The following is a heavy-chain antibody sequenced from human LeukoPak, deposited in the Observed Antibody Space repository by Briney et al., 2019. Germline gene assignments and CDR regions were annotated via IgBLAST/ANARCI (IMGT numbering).Heavy chain of an antibody. J-gene: IGHJ4*02. V-gene: IGHV1-2*02. D-gene: IGHD1-26*01. Sequence: ASVKVSCKASGYTFTGYYMHWVRQAPGQGLEWMGWINPKSGDTRYAQKFQGRVTMTRDTSVSTAYMEVTSLISDDTAVYYCARGGGSYHTDYWGQGTLVTVSS. CDR1: GYTFTGYY. CDR2: INPKSGDT. CDR3: ARGGGSYHTDY.